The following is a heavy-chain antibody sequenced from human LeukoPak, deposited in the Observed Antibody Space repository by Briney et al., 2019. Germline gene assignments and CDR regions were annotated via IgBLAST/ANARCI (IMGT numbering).Heavy chain of an antibody. CDR1: GFTFSSYA. CDR3: AKVGQGDFRRKAPYYYYGMDV. CDR2: ISGSGGST. Sequence: GGSLRLSCAASGFTFSSYAMSWVRQAPGKGLEWVSAISGSGGSTYYADSVKGRFTISRDNSKNTLYLQMNSLRAEDTAVYYCAKVGQGDFRRKAPYYYYGMDVWGQGTTVTVSS. J-gene: IGHJ6*02. D-gene: IGHD2/OR15-2a*01. V-gene: IGHV3-23*01.